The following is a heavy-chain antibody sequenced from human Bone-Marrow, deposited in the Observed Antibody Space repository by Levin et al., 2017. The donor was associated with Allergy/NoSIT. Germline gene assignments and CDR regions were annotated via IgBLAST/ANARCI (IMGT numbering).Heavy chain of an antibody. CDR1: GFTFSSYA. CDR2: ISGTGFST. CDR3: AKDTSSRPYYGMDV. D-gene: IGHD2-2*01. V-gene: IGHV3-23*01. J-gene: IGHJ6*02. Sequence: QTGESLKISCAASGFTFSSYAISWVRQAPGKGLEWVSAISGTGFSTYYADSVKGRFTISRDNSNNTLYLQMNSLRAEDTALYYCAKDTSSRPYYGMDVWGQGTTVTVSS.